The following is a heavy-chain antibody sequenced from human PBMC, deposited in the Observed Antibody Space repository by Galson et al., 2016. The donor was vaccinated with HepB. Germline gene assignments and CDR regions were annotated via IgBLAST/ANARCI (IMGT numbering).Heavy chain of an antibody. CDR1: GFTFRRFG. D-gene: IGHD2-15*01. Sequence: SLRLSCAGSGFTFRRFGMHWVRQAPGKGLEWVAVISYDGVSKFYADSVKGRFTISRDNSKSTVFLQMNSLRVEDTAVFYCAKDGGAEDCSGSTCYSRGFFDYWGQGALVAVSS. V-gene: IGHV3-30*18. CDR2: ISYDGVSK. CDR3: AKDGGAEDCSGSTCYSRGFFDY. J-gene: IGHJ4*02.